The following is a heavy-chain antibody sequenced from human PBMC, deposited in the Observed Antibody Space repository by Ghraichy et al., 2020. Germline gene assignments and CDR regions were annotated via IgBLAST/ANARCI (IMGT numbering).Heavy chain of an antibody. V-gene: IGHV3-33*01. J-gene: IGHJ4*02. Sequence: GSLNISCAASGFTFSSYGMHWVRQAPGKGLEWVAVIWYDGSNKYYADSVKGRFTISRDNSKNTLYLQMNSLRAEDTAVYYCARDGSLLGYFDYWGQGTLVTVSS. CDR3: ARDGSLLGYFDY. CDR2: IWYDGSNK. CDR1: GFTFSSYG.